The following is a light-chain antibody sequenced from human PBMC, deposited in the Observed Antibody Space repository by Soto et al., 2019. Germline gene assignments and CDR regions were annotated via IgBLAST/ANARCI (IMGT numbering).Light chain of an antibody. Sequence: DIQMTQSPSSLSASVGDRVTITCQASQDISNYLNWYQQKPGKAPKLLIYDASNLETGVPSRFSGSGSGTDFTFAIIILQPEDIATYYCQPYDNLCTFGQGTRLEIK. CDR1: QDISNY. J-gene: IGKJ5*01. CDR2: DAS. V-gene: IGKV1-33*01. CDR3: QPYDNLCT.